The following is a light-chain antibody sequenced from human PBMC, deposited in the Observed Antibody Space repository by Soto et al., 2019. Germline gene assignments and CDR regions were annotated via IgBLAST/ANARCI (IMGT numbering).Light chain of an antibody. J-gene: IGLJ2*01. Sequence: QSVLTQPAAVSGSPGQSITISCTGTSSDVGGYNYVSWYQQHPGKAPKLMIYDVSNRPSGVSNRFSGSKSGNTASLTISVLQAEDEADYYCSSYTSSSPLFGGGTKLTVL. CDR3: SSYTSSSPL. V-gene: IGLV2-14*01. CDR1: SSDVGGYNY. CDR2: DVS.